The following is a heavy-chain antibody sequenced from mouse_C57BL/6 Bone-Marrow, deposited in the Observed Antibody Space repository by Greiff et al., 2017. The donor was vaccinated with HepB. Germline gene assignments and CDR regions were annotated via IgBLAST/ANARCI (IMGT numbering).Heavy chain of an antibody. V-gene: IGHV1-55*01. J-gene: IGHJ3*01. CDR1: GYTFTSYW. CDR3: ARMSYYSDLFAY. CDR2: IYPGSGST. Sequence: VKLQQPGAELVKPGASVKMSCKASGYTFTSYWITWVKQRPGQGLEWIGDIYPGSGSTNYNEKFKSKATLTVDTSSSTAYMQLSSLTSEDSAVYYCARMSYYSDLFAYWGQGTLVTVSA. D-gene: IGHD2-13*01.